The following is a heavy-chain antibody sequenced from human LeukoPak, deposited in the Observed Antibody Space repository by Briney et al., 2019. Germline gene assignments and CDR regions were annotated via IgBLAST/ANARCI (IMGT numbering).Heavy chain of an antibody. V-gene: IGHV5-10-1*01. CDR2: FDRSDSYT. CDR1: GYSFTSYW. Sequence: GESLKISWKGSGYSFTSYWISWVRQMPGKGLEGRGMFDRSDSYTNYSPSLQGHVTISADKSLSTAYLQWSSLKASDTAMYYCARHGSGSYSKPWGFDPWGQGTLVTVSS. CDR3: ARHGSGSYSKPWGFDP. J-gene: IGHJ5*02. D-gene: IGHD3-10*01.